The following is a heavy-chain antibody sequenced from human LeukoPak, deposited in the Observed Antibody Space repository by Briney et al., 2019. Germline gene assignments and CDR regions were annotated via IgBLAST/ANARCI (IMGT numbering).Heavy chain of an antibody. CDR1: GGSFSTYY. CDR3: ARSLYYYGSDSFDI. Sequence: SETLSLTCTVSGGSFSTYYWSWIRQPPGKGLEWIGYIYYSGSTNYNPSLKSRVTISVDTSKNQFSLKLSSVTAADTAVYYCARSLYYYGSDSFDIWGQGTMVTVSS. J-gene: IGHJ3*02. CDR2: IYYSGST. D-gene: IGHD3-10*01. V-gene: IGHV4-59*01.